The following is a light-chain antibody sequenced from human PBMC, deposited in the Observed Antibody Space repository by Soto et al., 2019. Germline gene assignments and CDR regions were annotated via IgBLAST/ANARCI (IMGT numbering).Light chain of an antibody. CDR1: SSDVGTYNL. CDR3: CSYAGPTTWV. J-gene: IGLJ3*02. CDR2: EVT. V-gene: IGLV2-23*02. Sequence: QSALTQPASVSGSPGQSIAISCTGASSDVGTYNLVSWYQQHPGKAPKLIIYEVTKRPSGLSDRFSGSKSGNTASLTISGIQAEDEADYYCCSYAGPTTWVFGGGTKLTVL.